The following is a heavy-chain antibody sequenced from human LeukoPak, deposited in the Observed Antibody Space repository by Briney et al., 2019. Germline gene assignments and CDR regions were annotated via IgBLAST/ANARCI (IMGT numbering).Heavy chain of an antibody. CDR3: AKDGDKMTTVTSPYYFDY. D-gene: IGHD4-11*01. CDR2: IRYDGSNK. J-gene: IGHJ4*02. Sequence: GGSLRLSCAASGFTFSSYGMHWVRQAPGKGLEWVAFIRYDGSNKYYADSVKGRFTISRDNSKNTLYLQMNSLRAEDTAVYYCAKDGDKMTTVTSPYYFDYWGQGILVTVSS. CDR1: GFTFSSYG. V-gene: IGHV3-30*02.